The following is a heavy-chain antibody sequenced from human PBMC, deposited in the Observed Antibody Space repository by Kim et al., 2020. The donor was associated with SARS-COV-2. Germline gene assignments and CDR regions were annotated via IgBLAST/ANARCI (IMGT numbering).Heavy chain of an antibody. Sequence: GGSLRLSCAASGFTFSSYAMSWVRQAPGKGLEWVSAISGSGGSTYYADSVKGRFTISRDNSKNTLYLQMNSLRAEDTAVYYCAKDGVRGGTGGNTHFDYWGQGTLVTVSS. J-gene: IGHJ4*02. CDR1: GFTFSSYA. CDR2: ISGSGGST. D-gene: IGHD2-15*01. CDR3: AKDGVRGGTGGNTHFDY. V-gene: IGHV3-23*01.